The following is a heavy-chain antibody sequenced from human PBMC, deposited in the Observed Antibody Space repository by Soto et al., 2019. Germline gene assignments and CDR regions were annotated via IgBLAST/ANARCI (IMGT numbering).Heavy chain of an antibody. J-gene: IGHJ4*02. D-gene: IGHD5-12*01. CDR2: ISSSTSYM. CDR1: GFTFSSYS. V-gene: IGHV3-21*01. CDR3: ARFRRDGYNLDY. Sequence: EVQLVESGGGLVKPGGSLRLSCAASGFTFSSYSMNWVRQAPGKGLEWVSSISSSTSYMYYADSVKGRFTISRDNARNALYLQMNSLRAVDTAVYYCARFRRDGYNLDYWGQGTLVTVSS.